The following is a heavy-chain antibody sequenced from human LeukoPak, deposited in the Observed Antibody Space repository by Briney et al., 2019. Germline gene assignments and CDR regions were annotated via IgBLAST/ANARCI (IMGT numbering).Heavy chain of an antibody. CDR2: INPNSGGT. Sequence: ASVKVSCKASGYTFTGYYMHWVRQAPGQGLEWMGWINPNSGGTNYARRFQGRVTMTRDTSINTAYMEVSRLRSDDTAVYYCARDGNYYGSGSYTDYWGQGTLVTVSS. D-gene: IGHD3-10*01. CDR1: GYTFTGYY. J-gene: IGHJ4*02. V-gene: IGHV1-2*02. CDR3: ARDGNYYGSGSYTDY.